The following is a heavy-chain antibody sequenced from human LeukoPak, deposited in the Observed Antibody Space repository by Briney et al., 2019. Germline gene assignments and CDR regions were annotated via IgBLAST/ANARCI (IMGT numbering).Heavy chain of an antibody. CDR2: ISSSSSTI. Sequence: PGGSLRLSCAASGFTFSSFSMNWVRQAPGRGLEWITYISSSSSTIYADSVKGRFPISRDNAKNSLYLQMNRLRDDDTAVYYCARSLGSDHWGQGTLVTVSS. J-gene: IGHJ4*02. D-gene: IGHD2-2*03. V-gene: IGHV3-48*02. CDR1: GFTFSSFS. CDR3: ARSLGSDH.